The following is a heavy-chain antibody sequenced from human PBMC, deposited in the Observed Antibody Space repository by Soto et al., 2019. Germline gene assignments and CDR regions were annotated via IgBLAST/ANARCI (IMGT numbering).Heavy chain of an antibody. D-gene: IGHD2-8*01. V-gene: IGHV3-7*01. J-gene: IGHJ3*02. Sequence: LRLSCAASGFTFSSYWMSWVRQAPGKGLEWVANIKQDGSEKYYVDSVKGRFTISRDNAKNSLYLQMNSLRAEDTAVYYCARGVSAVVYFGNAFDIWGQGTMVTVSS. CDR3: ARGVSAVVYFGNAFDI. CDR1: GFTFSSYW. CDR2: IKQDGSEK.